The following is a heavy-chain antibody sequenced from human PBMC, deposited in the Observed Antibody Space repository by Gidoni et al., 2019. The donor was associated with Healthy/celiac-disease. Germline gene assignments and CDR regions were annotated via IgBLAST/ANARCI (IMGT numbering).Heavy chain of an antibody. Sequence: QVQLQESGPGLVKPSHTLSLTCTVSGGSISSGSYYWSWIRQPAGKGLEWIGRIYSSGSTNYNPSLKSRVTISVDTSKNQFSLKLSSVTAADTAVYYCAREGRDGYNYWGQGTLVTVSS. D-gene: IGHD5-12*01. J-gene: IGHJ4*02. CDR3: AREGRDGYNY. CDR2: IYSSGST. V-gene: IGHV4-61*02. CDR1: GGSISSGSYY.